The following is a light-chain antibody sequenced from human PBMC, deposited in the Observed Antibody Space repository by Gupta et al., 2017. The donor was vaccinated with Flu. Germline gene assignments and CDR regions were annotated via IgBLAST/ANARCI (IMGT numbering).Light chain of an antibody. CDR1: NIGERY. V-gene: IGLV3-21*02. Sequence: QTARLTCGGLNIGERYVHWYQQRPGRAPVLVVYDNTDRPSGIPERFSGSNSGNTATLTIAXVXAGDEAXYYCQIWDITRDHPGVFGGGTTLTVL. J-gene: IGLJ2*01. CDR2: DNT. CDR3: QIWDITRDHPGV.